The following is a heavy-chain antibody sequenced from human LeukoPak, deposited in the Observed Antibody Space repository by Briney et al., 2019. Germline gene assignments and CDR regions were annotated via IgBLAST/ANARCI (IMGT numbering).Heavy chain of an antibody. CDR2: IKQDGSEK. CDR1: GLTFSSYW. D-gene: IGHD1-26*01. V-gene: IGHV3-7*04. Sequence: GGSLRPSCVASGLTFSSYWMTWVRQAPGKGLEWVANIKQDGSEKYYVDSVKGRFTISRDNAKNSLYLEMNSLRVEDTAVYYCATGTGTYGYWGQGTLVTVSS. CDR3: ATGTGTYGY. J-gene: IGHJ4*02.